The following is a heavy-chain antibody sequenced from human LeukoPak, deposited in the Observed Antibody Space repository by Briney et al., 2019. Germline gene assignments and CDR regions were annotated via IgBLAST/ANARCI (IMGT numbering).Heavy chain of an antibody. V-gene: IGHV3-23*01. CDR3: AKSRDGYNILDY. J-gene: IGHJ4*02. CDR1: GFTFSSYA. CDR2: ISGGGDST. D-gene: IGHD5-24*01. Sequence: GGSLRLSCAASGFTFSSYAMTWVRQAPGKGLEWVSAISGGGDSTHNADSVKGRFTISRDNSKNTLNLQMNSLRAGDTAVYYCAKSRDGYNILDYWGQGTLVTVSS.